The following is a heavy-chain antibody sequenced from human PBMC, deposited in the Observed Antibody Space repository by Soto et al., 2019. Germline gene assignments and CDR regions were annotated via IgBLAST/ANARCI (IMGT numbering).Heavy chain of an antibody. CDR1: GYTFTSYY. V-gene: IGHV1-46*03. D-gene: IGHD4-17*01. J-gene: IGHJ4*02. Sequence: QVQLVQSGAEVKKPGASVKVSCKASGYTFTSYYIHWVRQAPGLGLEWMGIINPRCGSPSYAQKFSGRATFTRDTSTSTVYIEPSSLRSEDTAVYYCATTHDYGDYVWGYWGQGTLVTVSS. CDR2: INPRCGSP. CDR3: ATTHDYGDYVWGY.